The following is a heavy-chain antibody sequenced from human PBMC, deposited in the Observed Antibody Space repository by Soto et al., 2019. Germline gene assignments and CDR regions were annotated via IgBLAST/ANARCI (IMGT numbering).Heavy chain of an antibody. CDR1: GFTFSSYG. CDR2: ISYDGSNT. CDR3: AKEGGLSGSYYISSSYYFDY. Sequence: VQLVESGGGLVQPGESLRLSCAASGFTFSSYGMHWVRQAPGKGLEWVAIISYDGSNTYYADSVKGRFTISRDNSKNTLYLQMNSLRAEDTSVYYCAKEGGLSGSYYISSSYYFDYWGQGTLVTVSS. V-gene: IGHV3-30*18. J-gene: IGHJ4*02. D-gene: IGHD1-26*01.